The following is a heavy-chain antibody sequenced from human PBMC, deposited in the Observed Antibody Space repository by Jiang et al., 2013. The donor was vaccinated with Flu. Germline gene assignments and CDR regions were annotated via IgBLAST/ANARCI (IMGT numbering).Heavy chain of an antibody. Sequence: PSETLSLTCAVYGGSISGYWSWIRQSPGKGLEWIGEIRHKGNINYNPSLKSRVTISIDTSKKQFSLKMTSLTAADTAVYYCAANDYGHHVSRGAVFDVWGQKTLVTVSS. J-gene: IGHJ3*01. D-gene: IGHD4-17*01. V-gene: IGHV4-34*01. CDR3: AANDYGHHVSRGAVFDV. CDR1: GGSISGY. CDR2: IRHKGNI.